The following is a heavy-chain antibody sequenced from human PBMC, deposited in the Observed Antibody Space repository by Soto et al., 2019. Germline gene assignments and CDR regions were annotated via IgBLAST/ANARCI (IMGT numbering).Heavy chain of an antibody. J-gene: IGHJ5*02. CDR3: ARVGEWELQAAWFDH. D-gene: IGHD1-26*01. V-gene: IGHV4-39*01. CDR2: IYYSGST. CDR1: GGSISSSSYY. Sequence: SETLSLTCTVSGGSISSSSYYWGWIRQPPGKGLEWIGSIYYSGSTYYNPSLKSRVTISVDTSKNQFSLKLSSVTAADTAVYYCARVGEWELQAAWFDHWGQGTLVTVSS.